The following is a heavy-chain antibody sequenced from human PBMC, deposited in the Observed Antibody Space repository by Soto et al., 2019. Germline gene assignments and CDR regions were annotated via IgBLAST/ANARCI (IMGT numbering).Heavy chain of an antibody. V-gene: IGHV3-23*01. CDR2: ISGSGGST. CDR1: GFTFSSYA. CDR3: AKVIGYCSGGSCYASPGSDGMDV. D-gene: IGHD2-15*01. Sequence: EVQLLESGGGLVQPGGSLRLSCAASGFTFSSYAMSWVRQAPGKGLEWVSAISGSGGSTYYADSVKGRFTISRDNSKNTLSLQMNSLRAEDTAVYYCAKVIGYCSGGSCYASPGSDGMDVWGQGTTVTVSS. J-gene: IGHJ6*02.